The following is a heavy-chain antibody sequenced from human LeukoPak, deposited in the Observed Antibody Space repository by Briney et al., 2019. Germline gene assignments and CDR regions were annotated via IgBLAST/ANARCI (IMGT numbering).Heavy chain of an antibody. D-gene: IGHD2-21*02. CDR3: AKRAYCGDDCYFYYFDH. Sequence: GGSLRLSCAASGFTFDDYAMHWVRQAPGKGLEWVSGISWNSGIIGYADSVKGRFTISRDNAKNSLYLQMNSLSAEDTAVYYCAKRAYCGDDCYFYYFDHWGQGTLVTVSS. CDR1: GFTFDDYA. J-gene: IGHJ4*02. V-gene: IGHV3-9*01. CDR2: ISWNSGII.